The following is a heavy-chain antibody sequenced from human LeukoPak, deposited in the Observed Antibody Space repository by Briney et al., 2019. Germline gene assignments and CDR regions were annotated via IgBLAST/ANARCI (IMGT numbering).Heavy chain of an antibody. V-gene: IGHV3-30*18. CDR3: AKLGGRSAVDY. J-gene: IGHJ4*02. D-gene: IGHD3-10*01. CDR1: GITFSSYG. CDR2: ISYDGSNK. Sequence: PGGSLRLSCAASGITFSSYGMHWVRQAPGKGLEWVAVISYDGSNKYYADSVKGRFTISRDNSKNTLYLQMNSLRAEDTAVYYCAKLGGRSAVDYWGQGTLVTVSS.